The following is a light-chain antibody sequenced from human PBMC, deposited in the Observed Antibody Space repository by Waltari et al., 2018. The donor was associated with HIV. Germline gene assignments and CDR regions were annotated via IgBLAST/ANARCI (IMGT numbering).Light chain of an antibody. CDR1: SNDVGGYNY. CDR3: ESYTSTSVWV. CDR2: DVS. J-gene: IGLJ3*02. Sequence: QSALTQPASVSGSPGQSITISCTGSSNDVGGYNYVSWYQQHPGKAPRLMIYDVSTRPSWVADRFSGSESGDTASLTISGLQPEDEADYYCESYTSTSVWVFGGGTRLTVL. V-gene: IGLV2-14*03.